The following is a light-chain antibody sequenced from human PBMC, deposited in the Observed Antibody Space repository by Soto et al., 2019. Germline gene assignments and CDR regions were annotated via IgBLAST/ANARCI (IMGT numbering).Light chain of an antibody. CDR1: SSDVGGYNY. Sequence: QSALTQPASVSGSPGQSITISCTGTSSDVGGYNYVSWYQHHPGKAPKLTIYDVSNRPSGVSNRFSGSKSDNTASLTISGLQAEDEADYYCSSYTSTSTVVFGGGTKLTVL. J-gene: IGLJ2*01. V-gene: IGLV2-14*03. CDR3: SSYTSTSTVV. CDR2: DVS.